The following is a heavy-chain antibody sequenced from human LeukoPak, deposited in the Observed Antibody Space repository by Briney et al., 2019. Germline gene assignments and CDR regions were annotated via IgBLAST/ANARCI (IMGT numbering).Heavy chain of an antibody. CDR1: GGSISSGGYY. Sequence: SETLSLTCTVSGGSISSGGYYWSWIHQHPGKGLEWIGYIYYSGSTYYNPSLKSRVTISVDTSKNQFSLKLSSVTAADTAVYYCARDVAYYYYGMDVWGQGTTVTVSS. CDR2: IYYSGST. CDR3: ARDVAYYYYGMDV. V-gene: IGHV4-31*03. J-gene: IGHJ6*02.